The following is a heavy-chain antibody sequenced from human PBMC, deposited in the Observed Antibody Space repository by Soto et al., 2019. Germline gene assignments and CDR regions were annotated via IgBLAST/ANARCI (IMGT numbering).Heavy chain of an antibody. V-gene: IGHV3-23*01. CDR3: VKPNAVDISVDS. J-gene: IGHJ4*02. CDR1: GFSFDRFV. D-gene: IGHD2-2*03. Sequence: GGSLRLSCAASGFSFDRFVMSWIRQAPGKGLEWVSAISGSGGRTYYADSVEGRFSISRDNSKSTLYLQMTSLTVEDTALYYCVKPNAVDISVDSWGQGTLGTVSA. CDR2: ISGSGGRT.